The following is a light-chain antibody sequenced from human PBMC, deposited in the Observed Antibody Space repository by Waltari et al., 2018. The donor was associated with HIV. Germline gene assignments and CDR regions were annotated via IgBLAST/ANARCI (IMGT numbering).Light chain of an antibody. CDR2: KAS. J-gene: IGKJ1*01. Sequence: DIQMTQSPYTLSASVVDIVTITCRATQSISRWLAWYQQKPGKAPKLLIYKASTLHTGVPSRFSVSGSGTEFTLSIDSLQPDDFATYYCQQYDSSLTFGQGTKVDI. CDR1: QSISRW. V-gene: IGKV1-5*03. CDR3: QQYDSSLT.